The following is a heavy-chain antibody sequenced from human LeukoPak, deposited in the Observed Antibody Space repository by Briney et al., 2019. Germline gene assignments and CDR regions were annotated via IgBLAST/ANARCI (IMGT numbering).Heavy chain of an antibody. D-gene: IGHD5-12*01. CDR1: GFTFDDYG. V-gene: IGHV3-20*04. Sequence: GGSLRLSCAVSGFTFDDYGMSWVRQAPGKGLEWVSGINWNGGSTGYADSVKGRFTISRDNAKNSLYLQMNSLRAEDTALYYCARDGGGYDYYYFDYWGQGTLVTVSS. CDR2: INWNGGST. CDR3: ARDGGGYDYYYFDY. J-gene: IGHJ4*02.